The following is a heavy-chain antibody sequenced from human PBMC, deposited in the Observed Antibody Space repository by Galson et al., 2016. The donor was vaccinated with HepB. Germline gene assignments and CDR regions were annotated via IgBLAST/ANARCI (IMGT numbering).Heavy chain of an antibody. CDR2: IRGTSGLI. D-gene: IGHD7-27*01. Sequence: SLRLSCAASGFTFSDYSMIWVRQAPGKGLEWVAYIRGTSGLIHYTDSVTGRFTISRDNAKNSLYLQMNSLRVEDTAVYYGARGRVNWDNWFDPWGQGALVTVSS. V-gene: IGHV3-48*01. CDR3: ARGRVNWDNWFDP. CDR1: GFTFSDYS. J-gene: IGHJ5*02.